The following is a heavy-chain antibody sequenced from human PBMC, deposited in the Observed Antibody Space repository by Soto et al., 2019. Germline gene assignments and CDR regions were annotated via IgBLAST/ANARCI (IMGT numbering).Heavy chain of an antibody. J-gene: IGHJ6*02. V-gene: IGHV1-24*01. CDR1: GYTLTELS. CDR2: FDPEDGET. CDR3: ATVGVVVAAWDYYGMDV. Sequence: DSVKVSCKGSGYTLTELSMHWVLQAPGKGLEWMGGFDPEDGETIYAQKFQGRVTMTEDTSTDTAYMELSSLRSEDTAVYYCATVGVVVAAWDYYGMDVWGQGTTVTVSS. D-gene: IGHD2-15*01.